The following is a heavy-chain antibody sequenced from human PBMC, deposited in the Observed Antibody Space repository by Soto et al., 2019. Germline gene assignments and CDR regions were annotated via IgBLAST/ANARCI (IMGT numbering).Heavy chain of an antibody. D-gene: IGHD5-18*01. V-gene: IGHV4-31*03. CDR2: IYYSGST. CDR3: AGGREYSYGFDYA. J-gene: IGHJ5*02. Sequence: SETLSLTCTVSGGSISSGGYYWRWIRQHPGKGLEWIGYIYYSGSTYYNPSLKSRVTISGDTSKNQFSLKLSSVTAADTAVYYCAGGREYSYGFDYAWGQGTLVTVSS. CDR1: GGSISSGGYY.